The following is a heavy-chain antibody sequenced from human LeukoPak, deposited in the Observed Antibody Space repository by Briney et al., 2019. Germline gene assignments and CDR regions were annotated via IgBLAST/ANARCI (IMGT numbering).Heavy chain of an antibody. V-gene: IGHV4-59*01. Sequence: SETLSLTCTVSGGSISTYYWSRIRQPPGKGLEWIGYIYYIGTTNYNPSLKSRVTISVDTSKNQFSLKLSSVTAADTAVYYRARAGGYCSGGSCPPLDYWGQGTLVTVSS. CDR1: GGSISTYY. J-gene: IGHJ4*02. D-gene: IGHD2-15*01. CDR3: ARAGGYCSGGSCPPLDY. CDR2: IYYIGTT.